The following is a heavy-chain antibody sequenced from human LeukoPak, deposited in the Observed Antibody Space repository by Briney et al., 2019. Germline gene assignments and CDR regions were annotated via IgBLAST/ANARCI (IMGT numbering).Heavy chain of an antibody. Sequence: GGSLRFSCAASGFTVSNNYMRWVRQAPGKGLEWVSVIYSGGSTCYAASVKGRFTISRDNFKNTVSLQMNSLRADDTAIYYCARDGEPRYWGSGYYYGMDVWGQGATVTVSS. CDR3: ARDGEPRYWGSGYYYGMDV. CDR1: GFTVSNNY. J-gene: IGHJ6*02. CDR2: IYSGGST. V-gene: IGHV3-53*01. D-gene: IGHD7-27*01.